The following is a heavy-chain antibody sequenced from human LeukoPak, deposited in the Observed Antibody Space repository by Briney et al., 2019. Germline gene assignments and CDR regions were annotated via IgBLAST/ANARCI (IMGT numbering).Heavy chain of an antibody. CDR3: ARDMAAAGDY. CDR1: GXIFSDYY. CDR2: ISSSSSYI. Sequence: PGGSLRLSCPASGXIFSDYYMSWIRQAPGKGLEWVSYISSSSSYINYADSVKGRFTTSRDNAKNSLYLQMNSLTTEDTAVYYCARDMAAAGDYWGQGTLVTVSS. J-gene: IGHJ4*02. V-gene: IGHV3-11*06. D-gene: IGHD6-13*01.